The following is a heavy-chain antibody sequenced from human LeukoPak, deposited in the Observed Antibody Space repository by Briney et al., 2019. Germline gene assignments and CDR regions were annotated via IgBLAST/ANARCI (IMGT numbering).Heavy chain of an antibody. V-gene: IGHV4-38-2*02. D-gene: IGHD1-26*01. CDR1: GYSISSGYY. CDR3: ATLSNSGSSSFDY. J-gene: IGHJ4*02. Sequence: TSETLSLTCTVSGYSISSGYYWGWIRQPPGKGLAWIGSIYHSGSTYYNPSLKSRVTISVDTSKNQFSLKLSSVTAADTAVYYCATLSNSGSSSFDYWGQGTLVTVSS. CDR2: IYHSGST.